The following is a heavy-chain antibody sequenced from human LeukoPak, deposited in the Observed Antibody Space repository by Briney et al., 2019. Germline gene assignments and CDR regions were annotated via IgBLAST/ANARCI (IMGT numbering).Heavy chain of an antibody. J-gene: IGHJ6*02. Sequence: SETLSLTCAVSGGSIGSSNWWSWVRQPPGKGLEWIGEIHHSGSTNYNPSLKSRVTISVDKSKNQFSLKLSSVTAADTAVYYCARDQEAIAVAPYGMDVWGQGTTVTVSS. D-gene: IGHD6-19*01. CDR1: GGSIGSSNW. V-gene: IGHV4-4*02. CDR2: IHHSGST. CDR3: ARDQEAIAVAPYGMDV.